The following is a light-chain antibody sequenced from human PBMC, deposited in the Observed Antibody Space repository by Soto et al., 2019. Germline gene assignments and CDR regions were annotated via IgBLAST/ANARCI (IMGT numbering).Light chain of an antibody. CDR1: SSDVGAYAD. Sequence: QSVRTQPPSASGCPGQSVTISCTGTSSDVGAYADVSWYQHHPGRAPKLILYEVTKRPSGVPGRFSGSKSGNTASLTVSGLQAEDEAAYYCSSYAGTRVVFGPGTKVTVL. CDR2: EVT. V-gene: IGLV2-8*01. CDR3: SSYAGTRVV. J-gene: IGLJ1*01.